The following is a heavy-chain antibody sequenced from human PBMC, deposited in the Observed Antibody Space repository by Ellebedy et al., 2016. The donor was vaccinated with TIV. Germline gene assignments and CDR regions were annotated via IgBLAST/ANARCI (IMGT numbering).Heavy chain of an antibody. V-gene: IGHV3-23*01. CDR1: GFTFSSYA. D-gene: IGHD3-3*01. Sequence: GESLKISXAASGFTFSSYAMSWVRQAPGKGLEWVSAISGSGGSTYYADSVKGRFTISRDNPKNSLFLQMNSLRAEDTAVYYCARDKTYYESWSGSRFDYWGQGILVTVSS. J-gene: IGHJ4*02. CDR2: ISGSGGST. CDR3: ARDKTYYESWSGSRFDY.